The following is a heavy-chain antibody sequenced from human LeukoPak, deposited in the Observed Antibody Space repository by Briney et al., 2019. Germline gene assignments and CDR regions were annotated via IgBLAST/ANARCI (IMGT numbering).Heavy chain of an antibody. D-gene: IGHD2-15*01. V-gene: IGHV3-23*01. Sequence: GGSLRRSCTASGFIFSSYAMSWVRQAPGKGLEWVSSISGSGGSTYYADSVKGRFTISRDNSKNTLYLQMNSLRAEDTAIYYCAKDGYCSGGICYQNYWGQGTLVTVSS. J-gene: IGHJ4*02. CDR3: AKDGYCSGGICYQNY. CDR2: ISGSGGST. CDR1: GFIFSSYA.